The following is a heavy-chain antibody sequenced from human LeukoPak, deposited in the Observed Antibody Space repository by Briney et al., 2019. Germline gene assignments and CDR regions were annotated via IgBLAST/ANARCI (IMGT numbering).Heavy chain of an antibody. D-gene: IGHD3-3*01. CDR2: ISSSSSYI. V-gene: IGHV3-21*01. CDR1: GFTFSTYW. J-gene: IGHJ4*02. CDR3: ARDFGTEGD. Sequence: GGSLRLSCATSGFTFSTYWMSWVRQAPGKGLEWVSSISSSSSYIYYADSVKGRFTISRDNAKNSLYLQMNSLRAEDTAVYYCARDFGTEGDWGQGTLVTVSS.